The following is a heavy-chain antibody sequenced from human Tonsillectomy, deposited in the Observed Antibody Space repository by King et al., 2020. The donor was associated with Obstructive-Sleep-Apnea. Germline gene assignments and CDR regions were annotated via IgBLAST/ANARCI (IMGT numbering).Heavy chain of an antibody. CDR3: ARHGVARVFKPLDY. CDR1: GGTFSSYA. J-gene: IGHJ4*02. CDR2: IIPILGIA. V-gene: IGHV1-69*10. Sequence: QLVQSGAEVKKPGSSVKVSCKASGGTFSSYAISWVRQAPGQGLEWMGGIIPILGIAKYAQKFQGRVTIPADKSTSTAYMELSSLRSEDTAVYYCARHGVARVFKPLDYWGQGTLVTVSS. D-gene: IGHD3-3*01.